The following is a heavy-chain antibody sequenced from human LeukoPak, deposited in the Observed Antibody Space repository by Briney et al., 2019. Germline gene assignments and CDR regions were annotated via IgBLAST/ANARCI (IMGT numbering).Heavy chain of an antibody. J-gene: IGHJ5*02. Sequence: GRSLRLSCAASGFTFSSYGMHWVRQAPGKGLEWVAVIWYDGSNKYYADSVKGRFTISRDNSKNTLYLQMNSLRAEDTAVYYCARCDSSGYKNWFDPWGQGALVTDSS. D-gene: IGHD3-22*01. CDR1: GFTFSSYG. CDR2: IWYDGSNK. CDR3: ARCDSSGYKNWFDP. V-gene: IGHV3-33*01.